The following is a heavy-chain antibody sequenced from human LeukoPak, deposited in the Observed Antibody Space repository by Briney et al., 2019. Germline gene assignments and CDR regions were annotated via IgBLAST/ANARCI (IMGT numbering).Heavy chain of an antibody. CDR1: SGIFSGYY. J-gene: IGHJ6*03. CDR2: INHSGTT. V-gene: IGHV4-34*01. CDR3: ASSRGYRSSLRYYYMDV. D-gene: IGHD6-13*01. Sequence: SETLSLTCAVCSGIFSGYYWSWIRQPPGKGLEWIGEINHSGTTNYNPSLKSRVSISIDTSKNQFSLEVRSVTVAETGVYYCASSRGYRSSLRYYYMDVWGKGTTVTVSS.